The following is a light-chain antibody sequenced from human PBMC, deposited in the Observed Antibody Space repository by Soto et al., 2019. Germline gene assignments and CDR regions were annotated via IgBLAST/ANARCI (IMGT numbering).Light chain of an antibody. Sequence: DIVMTQSPATLSVSQGERATLSCRASRGISSNLSWYQQKPGQAPRLLIYDASTRATGIPARFSGSGSGTEFTLTISSLQSEDFAVYYCHQYNNWPPWTFGQGTKVDIK. CDR2: DAS. V-gene: IGKV3-15*01. CDR3: HQYNNWPPWT. CDR1: RGISSN. J-gene: IGKJ1*01.